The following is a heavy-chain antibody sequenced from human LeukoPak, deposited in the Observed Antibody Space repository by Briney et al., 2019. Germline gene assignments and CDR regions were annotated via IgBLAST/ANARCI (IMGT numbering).Heavy chain of an antibody. J-gene: IGHJ3*02. CDR1: RVTPSSYS. CDR3: ARDMGSRRRDAFDI. CDR2: ISSSSSYI. Sequence: GGSPRHSCVPSRVTPSSYSINCGRHAPGKGLWWGSSISSSSSYIYYADSVKGRFTISRDNAKNSLYLQMNSLRAEDTAVYYCARDMGSRRRDAFDIWGQGKMVPVSS. V-gene: IGHV3-21*01. D-gene: IGHD1-26*01.